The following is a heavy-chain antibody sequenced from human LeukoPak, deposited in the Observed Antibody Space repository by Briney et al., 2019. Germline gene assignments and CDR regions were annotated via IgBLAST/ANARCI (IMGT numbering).Heavy chain of an antibody. CDR3: ASLIAVADPYYYYYGMDV. Sequence: SETLSLTCAASGGSISSYYWSWIRRPPGKGLEWIGYIYYSGSTNYNPSLKSRVTISVDTSKNQFSLKLSSVTAADTAVYYCASLIAVADPYYYYYGMDVWGQGTTVTVSS. V-gene: IGHV4-59*08. D-gene: IGHD6-19*01. CDR2: IYYSGST. J-gene: IGHJ6*02. CDR1: GGSISSYY.